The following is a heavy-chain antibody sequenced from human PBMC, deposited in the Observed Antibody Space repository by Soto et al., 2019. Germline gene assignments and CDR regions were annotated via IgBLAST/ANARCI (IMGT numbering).Heavy chain of an antibody. CDR3: ARRWGAAFDY. J-gene: IGHJ4*02. CDR2: IYYSGST. V-gene: IGHV4-59*08. D-gene: IGHD1-26*01. Sequence: QVQLQESGPGLVKPSETLSLTCTVSGGSISSYYWSWIRQPPGKGLEWIGYIYYSGSTNYNPSLTSRVTISVDTSNNRFSLKLSSVTAADTAVYYCARRWGAAFDYWGQGTLVTVSS. CDR1: GGSISSYY.